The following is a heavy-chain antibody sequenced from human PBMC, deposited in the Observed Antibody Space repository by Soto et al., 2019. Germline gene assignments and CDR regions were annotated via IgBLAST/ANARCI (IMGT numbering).Heavy chain of an antibody. CDR3: AKDGTTTGIHYCAMDV. V-gene: IGHV3-23*01. D-gene: IGHD1-1*01. CDR2: IGRGGDT. CDR1: GFTLTSYG. Sequence: GGSLRLSCEVSGFTLTSYGMNWVRQAPDKGLEWVSTIGRGGDTYYADSVKGRFTISRDNSKNTLFLQMNSLRAEDTALYFCAKDGTTTGIHYCAMDVWGRGTTVTVSS. J-gene: IGHJ6*02.